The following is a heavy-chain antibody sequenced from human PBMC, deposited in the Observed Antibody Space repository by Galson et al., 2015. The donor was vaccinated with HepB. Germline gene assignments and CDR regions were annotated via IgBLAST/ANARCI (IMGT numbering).Heavy chain of an antibody. CDR2: VSAGGGST. CDR3: ARSGPSSSAELDY. V-gene: IGHV3-23*01. CDR1: GFTFSSYA. D-gene: IGHD6-6*01. J-gene: IGHJ4*02. Sequence: SLRLSCAASGFTFSSYATSWVRQAPGKGLEWVSRVSAGGGSTYYADSVKGRFTIPRDNSKSTLYLQMNSLRADDTAVYYCARSGPSSSAELDYWGQGTLVTVSS.